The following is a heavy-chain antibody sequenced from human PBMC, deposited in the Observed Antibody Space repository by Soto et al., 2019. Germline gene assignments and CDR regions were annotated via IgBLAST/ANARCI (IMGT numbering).Heavy chain of an antibody. J-gene: IGHJ5*02. CDR2: ISGSGGST. D-gene: IGHD6-6*01. CDR3: AKYVAARPVEEDWFDP. CDR1: GFTFSSYA. Sequence: EVQLLESGGGLVQPGGSLRLSCAASGFTFSSYAMSWVRQAPGKGLEWVSAISGSGGSTYYADSVKGRFTISRDNSKNTLYLQMNSLRAEDTAVYYCAKYVAARPVEEDWFDPWGQGTLVTVSS. V-gene: IGHV3-23*01.